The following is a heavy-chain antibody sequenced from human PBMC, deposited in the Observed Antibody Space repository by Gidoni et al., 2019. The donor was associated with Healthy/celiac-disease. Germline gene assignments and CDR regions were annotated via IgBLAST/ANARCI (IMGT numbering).Heavy chain of an antibody. J-gene: IGHJ4*02. D-gene: IGHD5-12*01. Sequence: QVTLKESGPVLVKPTETLTLTCTVSGFSLSNARMGVSWTRHPTGKALEWLAHIFSKDEKSYSTSLKSRLTISKDTSKSQVVLTMTNMEPVDTATYSCARMGSWLGEGYFDYWGQGTLVTVSS. CDR2: IFSKDEK. CDR3: ARMGSWLGEGYFDY. CDR1: GFSLSNARMG. V-gene: IGHV2-26*01.